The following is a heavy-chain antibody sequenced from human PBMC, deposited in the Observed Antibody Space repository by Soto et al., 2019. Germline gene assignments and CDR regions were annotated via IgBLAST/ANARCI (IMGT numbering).Heavy chain of an antibody. Sequence: ASVKVSCKASGYTFTGYYMHWVRQAPGQGLEWMGWINPNSGGTNYAQKFQGWVTMTRDTSISTAYMELRRLRSDDTAVYYCARDVGLGHGSGADAFDIWGQGTMVTVSS. CDR2: INPNSGGT. CDR1: GYTFTGYY. CDR3: ARDVGLGHGSGADAFDI. J-gene: IGHJ3*02. D-gene: IGHD3-10*01. V-gene: IGHV1-2*04.